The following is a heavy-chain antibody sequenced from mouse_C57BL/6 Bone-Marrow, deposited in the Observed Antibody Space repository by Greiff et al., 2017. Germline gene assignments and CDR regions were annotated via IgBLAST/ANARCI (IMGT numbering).Heavy chain of an antibody. V-gene: IGHV1-9*01. J-gene: IGHJ1*03. CDR2: ILPGSGST. Sequence: QVQLQQSGAELMKPGASVKLSCKATGYTFTGYWIEWVKQRPGHGLEWIGEILPGSGSTNYNEKFKGKATFTADTSSNTAYMQLHSLTTAHSAIYFCARFWYYGSSLHWYFDVWGTGTTVTVSS. CDR1: GYTFTGYW. D-gene: IGHD1-1*01. CDR3: ARFWYYGSSLHWYFDV.